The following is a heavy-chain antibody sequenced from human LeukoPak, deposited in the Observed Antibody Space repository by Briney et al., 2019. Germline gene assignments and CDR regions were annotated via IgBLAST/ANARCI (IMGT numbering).Heavy chain of an antibody. J-gene: IGHJ3*02. CDR1: GGSISGYY. Sequence: SETLSLTCTVSGGSISGYYWSWIRQPPGKGLEWIAYIYYSGSINYNPSLKSRVTISVDTSKNQFSLKLSYVTAADTAVYYCARDYADAFDIWGQGTMVTVSS. D-gene: IGHD4-17*01. V-gene: IGHV4-59*01. CDR3: ARDYADAFDI. CDR2: IYYSGSI.